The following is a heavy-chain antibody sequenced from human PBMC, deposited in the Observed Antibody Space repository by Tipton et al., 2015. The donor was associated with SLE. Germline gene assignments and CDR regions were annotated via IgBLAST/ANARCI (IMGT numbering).Heavy chain of an antibody. Sequence: TLSLTCTVSGGSISSSSYYWGWIRQPPGKGLVWIGSIYYSGSTYYNPSLKSRVTISVDTSKNQFSLKLSSVTAADTAVYYCARGPASSNYYYYGMDVWGQGTTVTVSS. CDR3: ARGPASSNYYYYGMDV. CDR1: GGSISSSSYY. J-gene: IGHJ6*02. CDR2: IYYSGST. D-gene: IGHD6-13*01. V-gene: IGHV4-39*07.